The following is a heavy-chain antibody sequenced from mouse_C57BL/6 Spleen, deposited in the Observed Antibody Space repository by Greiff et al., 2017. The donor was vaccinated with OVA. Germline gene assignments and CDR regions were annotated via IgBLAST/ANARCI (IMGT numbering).Heavy chain of an antibody. Sequence: EVQGVESGGGLVKPGGSLKLSCAASGFTFSDYGMHWVRQAPEKGLEWVAYISSGSSTIYYADTVRGRFTISRDNAKNTLFLLMTSLRSEDTAMYYCARGNWVYFDYWGQGTTLTVSS. CDR1: GFTFSDYG. D-gene: IGHD4-1*01. V-gene: IGHV5-17*01. CDR2: ISSGSSTI. J-gene: IGHJ2*01. CDR3: ARGNWVYFDY.